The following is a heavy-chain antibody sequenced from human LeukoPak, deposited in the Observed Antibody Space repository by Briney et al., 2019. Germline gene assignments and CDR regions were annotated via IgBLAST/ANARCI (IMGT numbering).Heavy chain of an antibody. CDR1: GGSISSSSYY. Sequence: SETLSLTCTVSGGSISSSSYYWGWIRQPPGKGLEWIGSIYYSGSTYYNPSLKSRVTISVDTSKNQFSLKLSSVTAADTAVYYCARGRYSGYEWYWGQGTLVTVSS. D-gene: IGHD5-12*01. J-gene: IGHJ4*02. CDR2: IYYSGST. CDR3: ARGRYSGYEWY. V-gene: IGHV4-39*01.